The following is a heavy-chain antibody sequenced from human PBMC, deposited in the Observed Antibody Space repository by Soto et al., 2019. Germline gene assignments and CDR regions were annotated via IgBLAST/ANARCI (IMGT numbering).Heavy chain of an antibody. Sequence: GASVKVSCKASGYTFTSYGISWVRQAPGQGLEWMGWISAYNGNTNYAQKLQGRVTMTTDTSTSTAYMELRSLRSDDTAVYYCARESGWHRVHYYYYYGMDVWGKGTTVTVSS. CDR2: ISAYNGNT. CDR1: GYTFTSYG. CDR3: ARESGWHRVHYYYYYGMDV. J-gene: IGHJ6*04. V-gene: IGHV1-18*01. D-gene: IGHD6-19*01.